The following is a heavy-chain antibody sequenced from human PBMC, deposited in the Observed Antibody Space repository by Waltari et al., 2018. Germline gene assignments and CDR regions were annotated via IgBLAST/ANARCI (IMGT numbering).Heavy chain of an antibody. Sequence: QVQLQESGPGLVKPSETLSLTCTVSGGSISSHYWSWIRQPPGKGLEWIGYIYYSGSTNYNPSRKSRVTISVDTSKNQFSLKLSSVSAADTAVYYCARSGAVAGRGGAFDIWGQGTMVTVSS. V-gene: IGHV4-59*11. D-gene: IGHD6-19*01. CDR1: GGSISSHY. J-gene: IGHJ3*02. CDR3: ARSGAVAGRGGAFDI. CDR2: IYYSGST.